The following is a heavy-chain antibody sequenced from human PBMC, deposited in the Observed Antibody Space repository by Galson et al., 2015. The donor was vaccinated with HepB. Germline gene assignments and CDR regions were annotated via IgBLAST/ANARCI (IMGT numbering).Heavy chain of an antibody. CDR1: GFTFSNYA. CDR2: VSGSGDRT. CDR3: AKWGGPRIYSGNYWSPYYYYGMDV. V-gene: IGHV3-23*01. Sequence: SLRLSCAASGFTFSNYAMNWVRQAPGKGLEWVSSVSGSGDRTYYADSVKGRFTISRDNSKSTLYLQMHSLRADDTAVYSCAKWGGPRIYSGNYWSPYYYYGMDVWGQGTTVTVSS. J-gene: IGHJ6*02. D-gene: IGHD1-26*01.